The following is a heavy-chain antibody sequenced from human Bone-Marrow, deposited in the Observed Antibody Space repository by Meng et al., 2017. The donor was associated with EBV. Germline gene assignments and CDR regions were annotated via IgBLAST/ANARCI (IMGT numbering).Heavy chain of an antibody. D-gene: IGHD3-10*01. CDR1: GGTFRSDA. CDR2: LIPMSDAP. J-gene: IGHJ4*02. V-gene: IGHV1-69*01. CDR3: ASESGRGFTPDY. Sequence: QVRRVQAGSKVKKPGSSVKVSCRTSGGTFRSDAVSWVRQAPGQGLEWMGGLIPMSDAPHYAQKFQGRVTITADESTSTHYMDLSGLRSDDTALYYCASESGRGFTPDYWGQGTLVTVSS.